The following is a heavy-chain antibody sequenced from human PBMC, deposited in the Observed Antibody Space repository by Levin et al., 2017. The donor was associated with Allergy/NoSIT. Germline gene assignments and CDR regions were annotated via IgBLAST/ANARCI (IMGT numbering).Heavy chain of an antibody. CDR3: TTHKIGSSADCC. CDR1: GFTFSNAW. D-gene: IGHD1-26*01. CDR2: IRSNTDGGTI. Sequence: PGGSLRLSCTASGFTFSNAWMSWVRQAPGKGLEWVGRIRSNTDGGTIEYAAPVKGRFTISRDDSRSTLYLQMNSLKSEDTGVYYCTTHKIGSSADCCWGQGTLVTVSS. J-gene: IGHJ4*02. V-gene: IGHV3-15*01.